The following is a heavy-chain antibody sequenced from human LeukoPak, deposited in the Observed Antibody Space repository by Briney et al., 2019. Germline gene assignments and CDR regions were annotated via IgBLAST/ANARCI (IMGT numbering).Heavy chain of an antibody. Sequence: GGSLRLSCAASGFTLGSLAMHWARQAPGKGLEWVAYIGYDGNNKHYGDSVKGRFTIARDSSKNTLYLDMSNLRSEDTAVYYCVKDFWLDQGDWGGQGTLVTVSS. CDR3: VKDFWLDQGDW. D-gene: IGHD2-21*02. CDR1: GFTLGSLA. V-gene: IGHV3-30*02. CDR2: IGYDGNNK. J-gene: IGHJ4*02.